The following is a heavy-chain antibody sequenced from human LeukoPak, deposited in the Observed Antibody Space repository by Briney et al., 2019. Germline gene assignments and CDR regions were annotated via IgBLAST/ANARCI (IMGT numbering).Heavy chain of an antibody. CDR2: IKSKTDGGTI. Sequence: GGSLRLSCAASGFTFSKVWMSWVRQAPGKGLEWVARIKSKTDGGTIDYAAPVKGRFTISRDDSKDTLFLQMNSLKAEDTAVYYCTTDLSELDDSGYYAKYFHHWGQGTLVSVSS. CDR1: GFTFSKVW. V-gene: IGHV3-15*01. D-gene: IGHD3-22*01. CDR3: TTDLSELDDSGYYAKYFHH. J-gene: IGHJ1*01.